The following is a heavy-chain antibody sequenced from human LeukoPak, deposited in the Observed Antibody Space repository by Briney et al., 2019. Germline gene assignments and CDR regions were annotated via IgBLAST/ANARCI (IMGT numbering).Heavy chain of an antibody. V-gene: IGHV3-48*04. D-gene: IGHD2-2*01. J-gene: IGHJ4*02. CDR1: GSTFSSQT. Sequence: PGGSLRLSCAASGSTFSSQTMNWVRQAPGKGLEWISYISNTGSVIYYADSVKGRFTISRDNAKNSLYLQMNSLRAEDTAVYYCARNLPAADYWGQGTLVTVSS. CDR3: ARNLPAADY. CDR2: ISNTGSVI.